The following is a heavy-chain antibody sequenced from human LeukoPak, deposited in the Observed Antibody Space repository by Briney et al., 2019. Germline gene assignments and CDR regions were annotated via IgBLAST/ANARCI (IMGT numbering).Heavy chain of an antibody. V-gene: IGHV3-74*01. CDR3: ARSLAAGFDI. CDR2: INSDGSST. J-gene: IGHJ3*02. Sequence: GGSLRLSCAASGFTVSRYWMHWVRQAPGKGLVWVSRINSDGSSTGYADSVKGRFTISRDNAKNTLYLQMNSLRVEDTAVYYCARSLAAGFDIWGQGTVVTVSS. CDR1: GFTVSRYW. D-gene: IGHD6-25*01.